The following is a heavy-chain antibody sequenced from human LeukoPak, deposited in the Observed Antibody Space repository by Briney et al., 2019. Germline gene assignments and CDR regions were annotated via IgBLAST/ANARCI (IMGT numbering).Heavy chain of an antibody. J-gene: IGHJ4*02. CDR2: IRYDGSNK. V-gene: IGHV3-30*02. CDR1: GFTFSSYG. D-gene: IGHD5-24*01. CDR3: AKSNGVDRNGYNSDYFDY. Sequence: GGSLRLSCAASGFTFSSYGMHWVRQAPGKGLEWVAFIRYDGSNKYYADSVKGRFTISRDNSKNMLYLQMNSLRAEDTAVYYCAKSNGVDRNGYNSDYFDYWGQGTLVTVSS.